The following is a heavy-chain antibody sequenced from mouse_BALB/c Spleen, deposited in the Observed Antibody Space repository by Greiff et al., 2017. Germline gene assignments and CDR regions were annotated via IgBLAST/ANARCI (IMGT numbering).Heavy chain of an antibody. J-gene: IGHJ1*01. V-gene: IGHV1S135*01. CDR3: ARSAGTEGYFDV. Sequence: EVKLMESGPELGKPGASVKISCKASGYSFTGYNMYWVKQSHRKSLEWIGYIDPYNGGTSYNQKSKGKATLTVDKSSSTAYMHLNSLTSEDSAIYYCARSAGTEGYFDVWGAGTTVTVSS. CDR2: IDPYNGGT. CDR1: GYSFTGYN. D-gene: IGHD4-1*01.